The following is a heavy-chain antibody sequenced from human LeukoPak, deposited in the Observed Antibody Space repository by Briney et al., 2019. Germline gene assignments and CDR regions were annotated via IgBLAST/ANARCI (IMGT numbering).Heavy chain of an antibody. CDR2: INHSGST. CDR3: ARGQGDYVWGSYRYEPNYYYYYMDV. V-gene: IGHV4-34*01. Sequence: SETLSLTCAVYGGSFSGYYRSWIRQTPGKGLEWIGEINHSGSTNYNPSLKSRVTISVDTSKNQFSLKLSSVTAADTAVYYCARGQGDYVWGSYRYEPNYYYYYMDVWGKGTTVTVSS. J-gene: IGHJ6*03. D-gene: IGHD3-16*02. CDR1: GGSFSGYY.